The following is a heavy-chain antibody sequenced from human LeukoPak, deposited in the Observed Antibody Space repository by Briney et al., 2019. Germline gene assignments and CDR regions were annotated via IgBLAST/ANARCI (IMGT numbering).Heavy chain of an antibody. Sequence: PSETLSLTCTGSGGFISNPIYYWAWMRPPPGEGLVWIGSVYYTGSTNYSPSLKSRVTISVDTSKNQFSLKLRSVTAADTAVYYCARISSSNWYNERGAFDVWGQGTMVTVSS. D-gene: IGHD6-13*01. CDR1: GGFISNPIYY. CDR3: ARISSSNWYNERGAFDV. J-gene: IGHJ3*01. V-gene: IGHV4-61*01. CDR2: VYYTGST.